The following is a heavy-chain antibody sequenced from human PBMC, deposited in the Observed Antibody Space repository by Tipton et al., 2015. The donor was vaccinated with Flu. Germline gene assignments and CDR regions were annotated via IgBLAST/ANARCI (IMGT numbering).Heavy chain of an antibody. CDR1: GFTFSSYW. D-gene: IGHD6-13*01. J-gene: IGHJ4*02. Sequence: QLVQSGGGLVQPGGSLRLSCVDSGFTFSSYWMNWVRQAPGKGLEWVASIKQDGSEKYYVDSVKGRFTISRDNAKNSLYLQMNSLRAEDTAVYYCARAIAAAGSFWGQGTLVTVSS. V-gene: IGHV3-7*03. CDR3: ARAIAAAGSF. CDR2: IKQDGSEK.